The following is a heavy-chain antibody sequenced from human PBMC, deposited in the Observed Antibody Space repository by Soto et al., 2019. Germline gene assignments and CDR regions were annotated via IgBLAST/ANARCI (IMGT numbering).Heavy chain of an antibody. CDR1: VFSFVEYD. CDR3: ARAAWSDEGWDH. D-gene: IGHD1-26*01. CDR2: INQYGKIT. Sequence: GWSLRLSCASSVFSFVEYDMNWVRQAPGQGLEWVSYINQYGKITYYADSVKGRFTISRDDAKNSLFLQMDSLRAEDTALYYCARAAWSDEGWDHWGQGILVTVSS. J-gene: IGHJ4*02. V-gene: IGHV3-48*03.